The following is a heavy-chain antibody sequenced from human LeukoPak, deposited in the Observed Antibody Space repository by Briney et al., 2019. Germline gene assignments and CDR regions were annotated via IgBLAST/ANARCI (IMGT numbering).Heavy chain of an antibody. V-gene: IGHV1-2*02. Sequence: ALVKVSCKTSGYSFTDYYMHWVRHAPGQGLEWMGWINPNSGGTSSAQKFQGRVTMTRDTSITTVYMEVSWLTSDDTAIYYCARADRLHGGPYLIGPWGQGTLVT. CDR2: INPNSGGT. CDR1: GYSFTDYY. J-gene: IGHJ4*02. CDR3: ARADRLHGGPYLIGP. D-gene: IGHD2-21*01.